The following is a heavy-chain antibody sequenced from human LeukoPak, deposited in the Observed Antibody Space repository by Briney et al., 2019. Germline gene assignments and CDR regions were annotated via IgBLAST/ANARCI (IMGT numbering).Heavy chain of an antibody. J-gene: IGHJ4*02. CDR1: GFTFSNAW. Sequence: GGSLRLSCAASGFTFSNAWMSWVRQAPGKGLEWVAVISYDGSNKYYADSVKGRFTISRDNSKNTLYLQMNSLRAEDTAVYYCAKGTGYSGYDSPDYWGQGTLVTDSS. V-gene: IGHV3-30*18. CDR2: ISYDGSNK. CDR3: AKGTGYSGYDSPDY. D-gene: IGHD5-12*01.